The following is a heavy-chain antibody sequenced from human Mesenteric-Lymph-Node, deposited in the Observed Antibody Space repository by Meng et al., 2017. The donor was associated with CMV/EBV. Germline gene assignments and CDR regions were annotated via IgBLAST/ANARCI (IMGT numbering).Heavy chain of an antibody. Sequence: GESLKISCAASGFTFSSYAMSWVRQAPGKGLEWVSAISGSGGSTYYADSVKGRFTISRDNSKNTLYLQMNSLRAEDTAVYHCAKQGGKAVAGNYIGYWGQGTLVTVSS. CDR3: AKQGGKAVAGNYIGY. CDR1: GFTFSSYA. D-gene: IGHD6-19*01. V-gene: IGHV3-23*01. J-gene: IGHJ4*02. CDR2: ISGSGGST.